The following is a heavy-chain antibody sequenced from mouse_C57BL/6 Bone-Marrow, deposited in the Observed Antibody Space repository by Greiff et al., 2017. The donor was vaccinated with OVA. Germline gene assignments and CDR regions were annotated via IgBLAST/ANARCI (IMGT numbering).Heavy chain of an antibody. Sequence: EVQLKESGPELVKPGASVKISCKASGYSFTGYYMNWVKQSPEKSLEWIGEINPSTGGTTYNQKFKAKATLTVDKSSSTAYMQLKSLTSEDSAVYYCARTGITTVVPGFAYWGQGTLVTVSA. V-gene: IGHV1-42*01. CDR3: ARTGITTVVPGFAY. CDR2: INPSTGGT. D-gene: IGHD1-1*01. J-gene: IGHJ3*01. CDR1: GYSFTGYY.